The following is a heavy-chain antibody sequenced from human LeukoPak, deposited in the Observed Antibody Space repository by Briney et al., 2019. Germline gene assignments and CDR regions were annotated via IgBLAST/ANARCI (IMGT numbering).Heavy chain of an antibody. CDR2: ISAYNGNT. CDR3: ARDAETLIAVAGTDNWFDP. CDR1: GYTFTSYG. Sequence: GASVKVSCKASGYTFTSYGISWVRQAPGQGLEWMGWISAYNGNTNYAQKLQGRVTMTTDTSTSTAYMELRSLRSDDTAVYYCARDAETLIAVAGTDNWFDPWGQGTLVTVPS. D-gene: IGHD6-19*01. V-gene: IGHV1-18*01. J-gene: IGHJ5*02.